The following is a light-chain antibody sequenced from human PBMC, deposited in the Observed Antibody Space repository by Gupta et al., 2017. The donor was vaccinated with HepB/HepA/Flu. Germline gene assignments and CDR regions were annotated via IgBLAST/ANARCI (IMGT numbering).Light chain of an antibody. Sequence: DIVMTQSPDSLAVSLCERATINCKSSQSVFYSSNNKNYLTWYQQKPGQPPKLLIYWASTREFGVPDRFSGSGSGTDFTLTISSLQAEDVAVYYCQQYYNIPPTFGQGTKVEIK. CDR1: QSVFYSSNNKNY. CDR2: WAS. J-gene: IGKJ1*01. CDR3: QQYYNIPPT. V-gene: IGKV4-1*01.